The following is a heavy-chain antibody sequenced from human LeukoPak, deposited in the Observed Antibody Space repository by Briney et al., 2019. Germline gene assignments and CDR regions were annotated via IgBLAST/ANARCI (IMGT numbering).Heavy chain of an antibody. D-gene: IGHD2/OR15-2a*01. Sequence: SETLSLTCTVSGGSISSGGYYWSWIRQHPGKGLEWIGYIYYSGSTYYNPSLKSRVTISVDTSKNQFSLKLSSVTAADTAVYYCARGVKYPRVDYWGQGTLVTVSS. V-gene: IGHV4-31*03. CDR2: IYYSGST. CDR1: GGSISSGGYY. CDR3: ARGVKYPRVDY. J-gene: IGHJ4*02.